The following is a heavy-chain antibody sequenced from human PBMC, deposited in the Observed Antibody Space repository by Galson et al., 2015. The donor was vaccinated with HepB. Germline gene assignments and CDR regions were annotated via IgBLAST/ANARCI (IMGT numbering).Heavy chain of an antibody. Sequence: SLRLPCAASGFTFSSYSMNWVRQAPGKGLEWVSYISSRSSTINFADSVKGRFTIARDNAKNSLYLQMNSLRDEDTALYYCARDLSGWNHIGYYYAMGVWGQGTTVTVSS. V-gene: IGHV3-48*02. CDR2: ISSRSSTI. J-gene: IGHJ6*02. CDR1: GFTFSSYS. D-gene: IGHD6-19*01. CDR3: ARDLSGWNHIGYYYAMGV.